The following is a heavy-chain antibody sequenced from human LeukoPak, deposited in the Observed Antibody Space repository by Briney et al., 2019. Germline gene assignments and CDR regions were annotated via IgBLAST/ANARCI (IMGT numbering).Heavy chain of an antibody. CDR3: VKKMTPGIAVAGHFDY. CDR2: ISTNGGST. V-gene: IGHV3-64D*06. D-gene: IGHD6-19*01. J-gene: IGHJ4*02. Sequence: GGSLRLSCSASGFTFSTYAMHWVRQAPGKGLECVSAISTNGGSTYYADSVKGRFTISRDKSKNTLFLQMSSLRAEDTAVYYCVKKMTPGIAVAGHFDYWGQGTLVTVSS. CDR1: GFTFSTYA.